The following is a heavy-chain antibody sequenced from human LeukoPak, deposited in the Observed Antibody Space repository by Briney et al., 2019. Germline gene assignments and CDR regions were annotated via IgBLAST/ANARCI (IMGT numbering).Heavy chain of an antibody. CDR2: IKHDGGEK. D-gene: IGHD2-8*01. CDR3: ATDGESHAY. Sequence: GGSLLLPCSASGFTISSYWMSWDRRAPGKKLRWVAKIKHDGGEKYYVHSVRVRFTISRDNAKNSLYLQMNSLRAEDTALYYSATDGESHAYWGQGTLVTVSS. V-gene: IGHV3-7*02. CDR1: GFTISSYW. J-gene: IGHJ4*02.